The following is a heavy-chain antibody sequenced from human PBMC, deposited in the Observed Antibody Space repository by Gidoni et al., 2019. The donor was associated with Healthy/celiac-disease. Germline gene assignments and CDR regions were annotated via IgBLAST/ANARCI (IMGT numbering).Heavy chain of an antibody. CDR1: GGTFRSYA. CDR3: ARFYYDSSGYYFYYFDY. V-gene: IGHV1-69*01. D-gene: IGHD3-22*01. CDR2: IIPIFGTA. J-gene: IGHJ4*02. Sequence: QVQLVQSGAEGKKPGSPVNVSCKASGGTFRSYAISWVRQAPGQGLEWMGGIIPIFGTANYAQKFQGRVTITADESTSTAYMELSSLRSEDTAVYYCARFYYDSSGYYFYYFDYWGQGTLVTVSS.